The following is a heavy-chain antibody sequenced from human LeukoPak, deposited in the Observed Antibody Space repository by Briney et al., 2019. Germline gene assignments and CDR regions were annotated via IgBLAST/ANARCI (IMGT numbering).Heavy chain of an antibody. CDR2: IYYSGST. Sequence: SETLSLTCTVSGASVSSDYWSWIWQSPGKGLEWIGYIYYSGSTNYNPSLKSRVTISVDTSKNQFSLKLSSVTAADTAVYYCARHASGWSRGYYFDYWGQGTLVTVSS. J-gene: IGHJ4*02. CDR1: GASVSSDY. CDR3: ARHASGWSRGYYFDY. V-gene: IGHV4-59*02. D-gene: IGHD6-19*01.